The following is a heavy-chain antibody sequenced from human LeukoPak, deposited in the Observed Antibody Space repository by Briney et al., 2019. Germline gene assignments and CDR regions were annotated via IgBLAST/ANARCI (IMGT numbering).Heavy chain of an antibody. Sequence: QASETLSLTCTVSGGSISSYYWSWIRQPPGKGLEWVSAISGSGGTTYYADSVKGRFTVSRDNSKNTLYLQMNSLRAEDTAVYYCAKDVQSWPTYFDYWGQGTLVTVSS. CDR1: GGSISSYY. V-gene: IGHV3-23*01. CDR3: AKDVQSWPTYFDY. D-gene: IGHD1-1*01. CDR2: ISGSGGTT. J-gene: IGHJ4*02.